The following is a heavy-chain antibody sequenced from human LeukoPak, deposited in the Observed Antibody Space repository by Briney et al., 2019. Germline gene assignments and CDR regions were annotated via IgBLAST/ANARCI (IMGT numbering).Heavy chain of an antibody. D-gene: IGHD2-2*01. V-gene: IGHV1-2*02. CDR2: INPNSGGT. CDR3: ARTRQRSTSCYNYFDY. J-gene: IGHJ4*02. CDR1: GYTFTGYY. Sequence: ASVKASCKASGYTFTGYYMHWVRQAPGQGLEWMGWINPNSGGTNYAQKFQGRVTMTRDTSISTAYMELSRLRSDDTAVYYCARTRQRSTSCYNYFDYWGQGTLVTVSS.